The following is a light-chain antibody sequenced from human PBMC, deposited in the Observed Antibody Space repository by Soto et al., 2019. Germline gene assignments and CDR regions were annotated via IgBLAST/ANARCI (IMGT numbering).Light chain of an antibody. CDR2: WAS. CDR1: QSGLYSSNNKNY. V-gene: IGKV4-1*01. CDR3: QQYESTPPT. J-gene: IGKJ2*01. Sequence: DIVMTQSPDSLAVSLGERATTNCKSSQSGLYSSNNKNYLAWYQQRPGQPPKLLIYWASTRESGVPDRFSGGGSGTDFTLTITSLQAEDVAVYYCQQYESTPPTFGQGTKLEIK.